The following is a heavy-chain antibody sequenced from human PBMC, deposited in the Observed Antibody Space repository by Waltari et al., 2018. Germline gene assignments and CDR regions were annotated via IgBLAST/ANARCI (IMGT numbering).Heavy chain of an antibody. D-gene: IGHD1-26*01. CDR1: GGSFSGYY. CDR2: INHSGST. CDR3: ARESSGSYLYYYYYMDV. V-gene: IGHV4-34*01. Sequence: QVQLQQWGAGLLKPSETLSLTCAVYGGSFSGYYWSWIRQPPGKGLEWIGEINHSGSTNYNPSLKSRVTISVDPSKNQFSLKLSSVTAADTAVYYCARESSGSYLYYYYYMDVWGKGTTVTISS. J-gene: IGHJ6*03.